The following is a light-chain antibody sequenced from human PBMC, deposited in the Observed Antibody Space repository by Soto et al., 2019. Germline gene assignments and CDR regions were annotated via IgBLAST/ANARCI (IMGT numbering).Light chain of an antibody. CDR3: QRSYGTPT. V-gene: IGKV1-39*01. CDR1: QSISSY. CDR2: AAS. Sequence: DIQMTQSPSSLSASVGDRVTITCRASQSISSYLNWYQQKPGKAPKLLIYAASSLQSGVPSRFSGSGSGTDFTLTISSLQPQDFATYCCQRSYGTPTFGQGTKLEIK. J-gene: IGKJ2*01.